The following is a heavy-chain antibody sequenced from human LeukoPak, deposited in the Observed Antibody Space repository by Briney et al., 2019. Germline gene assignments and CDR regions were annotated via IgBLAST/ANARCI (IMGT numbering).Heavy chain of an antibody. D-gene: IGHD1-1*01. Sequence: GRSLRLSCAASGFTFSNYGMHWVRQAPGKGLEWVAVISYDGSNKYYADSVKGRFTISRDNSKNTLYLQMNSLRAEDTAVYYCAKDPRTRVKDFDYWGQGTLVTVSS. J-gene: IGHJ4*02. CDR2: ISYDGSNK. CDR1: GFTFSNYG. CDR3: AKDPRTRVKDFDY. V-gene: IGHV3-30*18.